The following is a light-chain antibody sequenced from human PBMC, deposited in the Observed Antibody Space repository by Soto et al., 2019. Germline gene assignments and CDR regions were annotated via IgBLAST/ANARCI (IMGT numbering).Light chain of an antibody. Sequence: QSALTQPPSASGSPGQSVTISCTGTGSDIGGHNYVSWYQHHPGKAPKLIIYEVTKRPSGVPDRFSGSKSGNTASLTVSGLQTEDEADYYCSSYAGHNNYVFATGTKLTVL. CDR2: EVT. CDR1: GSDIGGHNY. CDR3: SSYAGHNNYV. J-gene: IGLJ1*01. V-gene: IGLV2-8*01.